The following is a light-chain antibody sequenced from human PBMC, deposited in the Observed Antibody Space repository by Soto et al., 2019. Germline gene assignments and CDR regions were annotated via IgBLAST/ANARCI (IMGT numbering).Light chain of an antibody. V-gene: IGLV2-14*01. CDR2: DVS. J-gene: IGLJ1*01. Sequence: ALTQPASVSGSPGQSITISCTGTSSDVGGYNYVSWYQQHPGKAPKLMIYDVSNRPSGVSNRFSGSKSGNTASLTISGLQAEDEADYYCSSYTSSSALLYVFGTGTKLTVL. CDR3: SSYTSSSALLYV. CDR1: SSDVGGYNY.